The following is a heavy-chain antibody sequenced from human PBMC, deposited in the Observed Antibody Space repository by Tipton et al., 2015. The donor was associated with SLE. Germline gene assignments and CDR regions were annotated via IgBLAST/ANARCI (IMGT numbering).Heavy chain of an antibody. J-gene: IGHJ3*02. CDR1: GGSFSGYY. CDR2: INHSGST. V-gene: IGHV4-34*01. Sequence: TLSLTCAVYGGSFSGYYWSWIRQPPGKGLEWIGEINHSGSTNYNSSLKSRVTISVDTSKNQFSLKLSSVTAADTAVYYCARRTVVPFDAFDIWGQGTMVTVSS. D-gene: IGHD4-23*01. CDR3: ARRTVVPFDAFDI.